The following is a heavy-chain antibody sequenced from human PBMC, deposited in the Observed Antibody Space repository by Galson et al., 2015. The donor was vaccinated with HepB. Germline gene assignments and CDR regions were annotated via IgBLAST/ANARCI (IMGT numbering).Heavy chain of an antibody. D-gene: IGHD1-26*01. V-gene: IGHV2-5*02. CDR2: IYWACDK. CDR1: GFSLNTSGVG. CDR3: GRPNSGIFYYFDY. J-gene: IGHJ4*02. Sequence: PALVKPAQTLTLTCTFSGFSLNTSGVGVGWIRQPPGKALEWLALIYWACDKGSRPSLKFRPTITKATSRNQVLLTMTNMDPVDTATYYCGRPNSGIFYYFDYWGQGTLVTVSS.